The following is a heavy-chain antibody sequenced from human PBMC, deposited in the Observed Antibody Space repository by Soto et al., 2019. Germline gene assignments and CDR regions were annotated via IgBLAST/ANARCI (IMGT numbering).Heavy chain of an antibody. D-gene: IGHD2-2*01. CDR3: AKDGGYCSSTSCYDFGYYYYYMDV. V-gene: IGHV3-30*18. CDR2: ISYDGSNK. Sequence: PGGSLRLSCAASGFTFSSYGMHWVRQAPGKGLEWVAVISYDGSNKYYADSVKGRFTISRDNSKNTLYLQMNSLRAEDTAVYYCAKDGGYCSSTSCYDFGYYYYYMDVWGKGTTVTVSS. J-gene: IGHJ6*03. CDR1: GFTFSSYG.